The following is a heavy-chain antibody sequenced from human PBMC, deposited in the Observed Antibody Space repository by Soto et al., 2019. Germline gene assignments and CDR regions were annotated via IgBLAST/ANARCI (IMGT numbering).Heavy chain of an antibody. CDR2: IYYSGST. CDR3: ARLHYDSSGLFDY. J-gene: IGHJ4*03. CDR1: GGSISSYY. D-gene: IGHD3-22*01. Sequence: SETLSLTCTVSGGSISSYYWVWIRQPPGKGLEWIGYIYYSGSTNYNPSLKSRVTISVDTSKNQFSLKLSSVTAADTAVYYCARLHYDSSGLFDYWGQGTMVTVSS. V-gene: IGHV4-59*08.